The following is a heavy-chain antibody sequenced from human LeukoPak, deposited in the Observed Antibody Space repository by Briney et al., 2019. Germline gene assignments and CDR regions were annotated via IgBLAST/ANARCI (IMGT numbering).Heavy chain of an antibody. CDR1: GFTVSSNY. V-gene: IGHV3-53*01. Sequence: GGSLRLSCAASGFTVSSNYMIWLRQAPGKGLEWVSVIYTGGTINYADSVKGRFTISRDNSKNTLYLQMNSLRAEDTAVYYCARGLGVTEGSYYMDVWGKGTTVTVSS. D-gene: IGHD1-14*01. J-gene: IGHJ6*03. CDR2: IYTGGTI. CDR3: ARGLGVTEGSYYMDV.